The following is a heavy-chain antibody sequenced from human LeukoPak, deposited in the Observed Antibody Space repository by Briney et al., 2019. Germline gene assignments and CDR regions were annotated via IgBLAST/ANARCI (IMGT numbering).Heavy chain of an antibody. CDR3: AREDAVLLWFGELLPNFDY. D-gene: IGHD3-10*01. V-gene: IGHV3-7*03. Sequence: GGSLTLSCSDSGFTLSSYGMSWVRPAPGKWLEWVAKIKQDGCEKYHVDSVKGRFTISRDNAKTSLYLQMNSLRAEGTAVYYCAREDAVLLWFGELLPNFDYWGQGTLVTVSS. CDR2: IKQDGCEK. J-gene: IGHJ4*02. CDR1: GFTLSSYG.